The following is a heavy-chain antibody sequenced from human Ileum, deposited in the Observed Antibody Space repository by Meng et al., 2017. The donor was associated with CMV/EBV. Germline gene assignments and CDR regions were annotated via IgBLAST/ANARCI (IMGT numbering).Heavy chain of an antibody. V-gene: IGHV4-4*07. D-gene: IGHD3-16*01. Sequence: VQLPESVSGRLNPSETLSLTCSGSGGSISGYYWSWVRQPAGKRLEWIGRIDPSGSRNYNPSLRDRITVSVDTSKNQFSLRLTSVTAADTAVYYCARECVGEGDNCQWDYWFDPWGHGTLVTVSS. J-gene: IGHJ5*02. CDR3: ARECVGEGDNCQWDYWFDP. CDR2: IDPSGSR. CDR1: GGSISGYY.